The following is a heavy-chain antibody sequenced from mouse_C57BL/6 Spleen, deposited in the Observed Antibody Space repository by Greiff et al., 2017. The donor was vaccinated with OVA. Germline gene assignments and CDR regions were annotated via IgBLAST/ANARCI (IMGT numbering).Heavy chain of an antibody. Sequence: QVQLQQSGAELVRPGASVTLSCKASGYTFTDYEMHWVKQTPVHGLEWIGAIDPETGGTAYNQKFKGKAILTADKSSSTAYMELRSLTSADSAVYYCTGGEAYWGQGTLVTVSA. D-gene: IGHD2-13*01. V-gene: IGHV1-15*01. J-gene: IGHJ3*01. CDR2: IDPETGGT. CDR1: GYTFTDYE. CDR3: TGGEAY.